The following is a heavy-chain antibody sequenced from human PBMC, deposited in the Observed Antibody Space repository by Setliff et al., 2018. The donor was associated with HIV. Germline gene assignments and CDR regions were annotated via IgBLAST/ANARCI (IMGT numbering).Heavy chain of an antibody. CDR3: ARGGRSLAAQTWFDP. CDR1: GAPVSSGRYY. V-gene: IGHV4-34*01. Sequence: PSETLSLTCSVSGAPVSSGRYYWSWIRQPPGKGLEWIGEINHSGSTNYNPSLKSRVTISVDTSKNQFSLKLSSVTAADTAVYYCARGGRSLAAQTWFDPWGQGTLVTAPQ. J-gene: IGHJ5*02. CDR2: INHSGST. D-gene: IGHD6-6*01.